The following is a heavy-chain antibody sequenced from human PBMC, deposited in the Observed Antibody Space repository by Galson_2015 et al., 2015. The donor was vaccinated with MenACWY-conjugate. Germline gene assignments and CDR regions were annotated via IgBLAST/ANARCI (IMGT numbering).Heavy chain of an antibody. J-gene: IGHJ5*02. D-gene: IGHD1-7*01. CDR2: ISDGGDNT. CDR3: AKDRRNYYSNWSDP. V-gene: IGHV3-23*01. Sequence: SLRLSCAGSGFTFRSYAMSWVRQAPGKGLEWVSAISDGGDNTYYRDSVKGRFTISRDNSKNTLYLQMNSLRAEDTAVYYCAKDRRNYYSNWSDPWGQGTLVTVSS. CDR1: GFTFRSYA.